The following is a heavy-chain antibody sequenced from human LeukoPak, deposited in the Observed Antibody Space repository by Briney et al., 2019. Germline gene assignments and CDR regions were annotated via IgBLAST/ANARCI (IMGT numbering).Heavy chain of an antibody. CDR1: SRSISSSNW. CDR3: ARDNGSGSYYNPFDY. CDR2: IYHSGST. Sequence: SETLSLTCALSSRSISSSNWWSWVRQPPGKGLEWIWDIYHSGSTNYNPSLKSRVNISVDKSKKQFSLRLSSVTAADTAVYYCARDNGSGSYYNPFDYWGQGTLVTVSS. V-gene: IGHV4-4*02. D-gene: IGHD3-10*01. J-gene: IGHJ4*02.